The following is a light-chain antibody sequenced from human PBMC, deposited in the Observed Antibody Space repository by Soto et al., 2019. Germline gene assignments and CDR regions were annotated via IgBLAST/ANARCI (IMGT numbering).Light chain of an antibody. CDR2: DVT. J-gene: IGLJ1*01. V-gene: IGLV2-14*01. Sequence: QSALTQPASVSGSPGQSITISCTGTSSDVGAYTFASWYQQHPGKAPKLIIYDVTNRPSGVSNRFSGSKSGNTASLTISGLQAEDEADYYCSSYSSSSTLCVFGTGTKVTV. CDR3: SSYSSSSTLCV. CDR1: SSDVGAYTF.